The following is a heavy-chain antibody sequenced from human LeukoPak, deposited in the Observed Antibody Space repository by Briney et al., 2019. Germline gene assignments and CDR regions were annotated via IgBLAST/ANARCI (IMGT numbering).Heavy chain of an antibody. CDR1: GGSISSSSYY. CDR2: IYNRETT. Sequence: SETLSLTCTVSGGSISSSSYYWGWIRQPPGKGLEWIGSIYNRETTYYSPSLKSRVTISVDTSKNQFSLKLTSVTAADTAVYYCARPLAAAGKSDWFDPWGQGTLVTVSS. D-gene: IGHD6-13*01. J-gene: IGHJ5*02. CDR3: ARPLAAAGKSDWFDP. V-gene: IGHV4-39*01.